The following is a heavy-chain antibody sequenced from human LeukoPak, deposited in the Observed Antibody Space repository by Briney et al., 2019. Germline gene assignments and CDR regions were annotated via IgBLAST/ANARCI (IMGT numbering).Heavy chain of an antibody. CDR3: ASGMTMVGWFDP. V-gene: IGHV3-30-3*01. D-gene: IGHD4/OR15-4a*01. Sequence: PGGSLRLSCAASGFTFSSYAMHWVRQAPGKGLEWVAVISYDGSNKYYADSVKGRFTISRDNSKNTLYLQMNSLRAEDTAVYYCASGMTMVGWFDPWGQGTLVTVSS. J-gene: IGHJ5*02. CDR1: GFTFSSYA. CDR2: ISYDGSNK.